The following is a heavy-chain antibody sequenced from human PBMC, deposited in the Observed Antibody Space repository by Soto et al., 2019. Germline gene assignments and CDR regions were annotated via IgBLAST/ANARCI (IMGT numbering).Heavy chain of an antibody. J-gene: IGHJ4*02. CDR2: IIPMFGTP. V-gene: IGHV1-69*01. D-gene: IGHD1-26*01. CDR1: GDAFTNYI. Sequence: QVQLVQSGAEVKKPGSSVKVSCKASGDAFTNYIFDWVRQAPGQGLAWMGGIIPMFGTPKYAQTFQDRVTISAAVSTGTAYLELTSLRFDDTAVYYCARGRDQPPVGLYFDSWGEGTRVTVSS. CDR3: ARGRDQPPVGLYFDS.